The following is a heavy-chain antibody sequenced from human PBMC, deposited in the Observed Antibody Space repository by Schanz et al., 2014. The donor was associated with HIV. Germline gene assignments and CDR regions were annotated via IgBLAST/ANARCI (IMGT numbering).Heavy chain of an antibody. J-gene: IGHJ6*02. CDR2: IIPIFGTS. CDR3: ARAAFSSEYYYGMDV. CDR1: GGTFSSYA. D-gene: IGHD3-3*02. V-gene: IGHV1-69*01. Sequence: QVQLVQSGAEVKKPGSSVKVSCKSSGGTFSSYAITWVRQAPGQGLEWVGGIIPIFGTSHYAQKFQGRVTITADESTSTVYLALSSLRSADTAVYFCARAAFSSEYYYGMDVWGQGTTVTVSS.